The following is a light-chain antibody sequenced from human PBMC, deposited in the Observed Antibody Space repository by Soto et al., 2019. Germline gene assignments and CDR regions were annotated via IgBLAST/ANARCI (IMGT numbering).Light chain of an antibody. CDR3: QHYHGWPIT. CDR2: DAS. V-gene: IGKV3D-20*01. Sequence: ENVLTQSPATLSLSPGERATLSCGASQTVSSNYLAWYQQRPGLAPRLLIYDASTRATGIPARFSGSGSGTEFTLTISSLQSEDFAVYYCQHYHGWPITFGQGTRLEIK. CDR1: QTVSSNY. J-gene: IGKJ5*01.